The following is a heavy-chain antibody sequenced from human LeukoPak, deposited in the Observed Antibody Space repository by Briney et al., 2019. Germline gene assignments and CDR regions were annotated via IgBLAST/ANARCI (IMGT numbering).Heavy chain of an antibody. CDR1: GGTFSRYA. CDR3: ARASSGWPDY. J-gene: IGHJ4*02. D-gene: IGHD6-19*01. CDR2: IISIFGTA. Sequence: SVKVSCMSSGGTFSRYAISWVRQAPGQGVDWMGRIISIFGTANYAQKFQSRVTITTDETTSTAYMELSSLRAEDTAVYYCARASSGWPDYWGQGTLVTVSS. V-gene: IGHV1-69*05.